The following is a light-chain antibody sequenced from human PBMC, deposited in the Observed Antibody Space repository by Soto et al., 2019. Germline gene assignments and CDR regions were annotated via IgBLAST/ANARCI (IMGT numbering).Light chain of an antibody. CDR2: EVS. CDR3: SSYAGTKTLI. J-gene: IGLJ2*01. V-gene: IGLV2-8*01. CDR1: ITDIGTYHY. Sequence: QSVLTQPPSASGSPGQSVTISCTGTITDIGTYHYVSWYQQHPGKAPKLIIYEVSERPSGVPDRFSGSKSGNTASLAVSGPQAEDEADYYCSSYAGTKTLIFGGGTKVTV.